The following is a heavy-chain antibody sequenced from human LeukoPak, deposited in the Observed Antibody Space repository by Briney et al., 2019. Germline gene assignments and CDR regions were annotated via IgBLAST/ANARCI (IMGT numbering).Heavy chain of an antibody. CDR3: ASGIRAFDN. CDR2: ISGSGGST. CDR1: GFTFSSYG. D-gene: IGHD1-26*01. J-gene: IGHJ4*02. V-gene: IGHV3-23*01. Sequence: GGSLRLSCAASGFTFSSYGMSWVRQAPGKGLEWVSAISGSGGSTYYADSVKGRFTISRDNSKNTVYLQMNSLRGEDTAVYYCASGIRAFDNWGQGTLVTVSA.